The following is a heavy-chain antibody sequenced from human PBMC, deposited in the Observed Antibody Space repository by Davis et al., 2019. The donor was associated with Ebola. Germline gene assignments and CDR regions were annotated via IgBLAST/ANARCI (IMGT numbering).Heavy chain of an antibody. D-gene: IGHD2-2*01. J-gene: IGHJ5*02. Sequence: ASVKVSCKASGYTFTSYGISWVRQAPGQGLEWMGWISAYNGNTNYAQKLQGRVTMTTDTSTSTAYMELRSLRSDDTAVYYCARVPRRGVVPKGNWFDPWGQGTLVTVSS. CDR2: ISAYNGNT. V-gene: IGHV1-18*04. CDR1: GYTFTSYG. CDR3: ARVPRRGVVPKGNWFDP.